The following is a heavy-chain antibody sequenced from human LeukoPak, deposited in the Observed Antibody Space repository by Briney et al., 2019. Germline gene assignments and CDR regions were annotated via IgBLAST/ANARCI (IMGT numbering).Heavy chain of an antibody. CDR2: IDGGGGGT. V-gene: IGHV3-23*01. J-gene: IGHJ4*02. Sequence: GGCLRLSCAASGFTFSNEVMSWVRQAPGKGPEWVSSIDGGGGGTDYADSVRGRFTISRDNFKNTSYLQMNSLRADDTAVYYCARRIGGTKDYWGQGAQVTVSS. D-gene: IGHD3-3*01. CDR1: GFTFSNEV. CDR3: ARRIGGTKDY.